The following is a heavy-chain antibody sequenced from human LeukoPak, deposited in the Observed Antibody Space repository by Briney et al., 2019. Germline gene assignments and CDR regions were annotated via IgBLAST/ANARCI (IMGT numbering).Heavy chain of an antibody. D-gene: IGHD3-10*01. CDR3: ARVLMVRGVITHYFDY. Sequence: SSGSTIYYADSVKGRFTISRDNAKDSLYLQMNSLRAEDTAVYYCARVLMVRGVITHYFDYWGQGTLVTVSS. CDR2: SSGSTI. V-gene: IGHV3-48*03. J-gene: IGHJ4*02.